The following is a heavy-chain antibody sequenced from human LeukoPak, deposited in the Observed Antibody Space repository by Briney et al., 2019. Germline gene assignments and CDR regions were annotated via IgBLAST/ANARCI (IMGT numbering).Heavy chain of an antibody. J-gene: IGHJ4*02. D-gene: IGHD2-2*01. CDR3: VKRTYCSSTSCAYELDY. CDR2: ISSSSSYI. V-gene: IGHV3-21*01. Sequence: PGGSLRLSCAASGFTFSSYSMNWVRQAPGKGLEWVSSISSSSSYIYYADSVKGRFTISRDNSKNTLYLQMSSLRAEDTAVYYCVKRTYCSSTSCAYELDYWGQGTLVTVSS. CDR1: GFTFSSYS.